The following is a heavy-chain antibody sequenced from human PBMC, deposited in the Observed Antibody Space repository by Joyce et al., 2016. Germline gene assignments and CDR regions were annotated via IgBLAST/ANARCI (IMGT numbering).Heavy chain of an antibody. V-gene: IGHV4-39*07. CDR1: GGSIRGSSFY. Sequence: QLQLQESGPGLVQPSETLSLTCTASGGSIRGSSFYWAWIRQPPGKGLEWIGSIYHSGTTYYNQSLRGRVTIAVDPSQNQFSLKVISVTAADTAVYVCARSHGSAWLLNEYWGQGALVTVSS. D-gene: IGHD6-19*01. CDR3: ARSHGSAWLLNEY. CDR2: IYHSGTT. J-gene: IGHJ4*02.